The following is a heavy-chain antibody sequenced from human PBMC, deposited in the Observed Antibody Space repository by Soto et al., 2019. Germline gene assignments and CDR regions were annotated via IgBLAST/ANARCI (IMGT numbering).Heavy chain of an antibody. CDR2: GYQSGNT. CDR1: GVSIGSSSHY. CDR3: PRHALQNEFDL. Sequence: PSETLSLTCSVSGVSIGSSSHYWAWIRQAPGQGLEWIGSGYQSGNTYYNPSLGNRVAVSVDTSTNQIYLTVKSVTAADTGVYLCPRHALQNEFDLWGKGTQATVPS. J-gene: IGHJ4*02. V-gene: IGHV4-39*01.